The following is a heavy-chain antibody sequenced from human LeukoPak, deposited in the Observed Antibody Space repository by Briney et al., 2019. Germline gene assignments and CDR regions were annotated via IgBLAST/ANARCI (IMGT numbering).Heavy chain of an antibody. J-gene: IGHJ3*02. D-gene: IGHD2-2*01. CDR3: ANVDVVVVPAAMAVRAFDI. CDR2: IRYDGSNK. CDR1: GFTFSSYG. V-gene: IGHV3-30*02. Sequence: GGSLRLSCAASGFTFSSYGMHWVRQAPGKGLEWVAFIRYDGSNKYYADSVKGRFTISRDNSKNTLYLQMNSLRAEDTAVYYCANVDVVVVPAAMAVRAFDIWGQGTMVTVSS.